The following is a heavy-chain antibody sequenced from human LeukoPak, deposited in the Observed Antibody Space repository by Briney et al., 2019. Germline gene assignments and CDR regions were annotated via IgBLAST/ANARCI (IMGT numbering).Heavy chain of an antibody. Sequence: ASVKVSCRASGYTFTAYYIHWVRQAPGQGLEWVGWVNPKSGGTNSAQEFQGRLTMTRDTSISTAYMELSRLRSDDTAVYYCARDLGEDTTMIFFDYWGQGTVVTVSS. J-gene: IGHJ4*02. D-gene: IGHD3/OR15-3a*01. CDR1: GYTFTAYY. CDR3: ARDLGEDTTMIFFDY. CDR2: VNPKSGGT. V-gene: IGHV1-2*02.